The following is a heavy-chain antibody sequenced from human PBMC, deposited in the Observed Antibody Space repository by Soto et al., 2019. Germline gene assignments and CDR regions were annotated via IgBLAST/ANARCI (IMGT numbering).Heavy chain of an antibody. CDR1: GYTFTGYY. V-gene: IGHV1-2*02. CDR3: ANVGPYSSGWYASEY. CDR2: INPNSGGT. J-gene: IGHJ4*02. Sequence: QVQLVQSGAEVKKPGASVKVSCKASGYTFTGYYMHWVRQAPGQGLEWMGWINPNSGGTNYAQKFQGRVTMTRDTSISTAYMELSRLRSDDTAVYYCANVGPYSSGWYASEYWGQGTLVTVSS. D-gene: IGHD6-19*01.